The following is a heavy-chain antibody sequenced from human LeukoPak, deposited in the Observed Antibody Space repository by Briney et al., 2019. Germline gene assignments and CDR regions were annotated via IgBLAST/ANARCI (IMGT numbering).Heavy chain of an antibody. V-gene: IGHV4-34*01. J-gene: IGHJ6*02. CDR1: GGSFSGYY. CDR3: ARWFHCSGGSCNPSPPRTVTYGMDV. CDR2: INHSGST. Sequence: PSETLSLTCAVYGGSFSGYYWSWLRQPPGKGLEWIGEINHSGSTNYNPSLKSRVTISVDTSKNQFSLKLSSVTAADTAVYYCARWFHCSGGSCNPSPPRTVTYGMDVWGQGTTVTVSS. D-gene: IGHD2-15*01.